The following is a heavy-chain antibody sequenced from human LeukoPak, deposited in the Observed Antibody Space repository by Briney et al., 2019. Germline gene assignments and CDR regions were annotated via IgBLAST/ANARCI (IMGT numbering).Heavy chain of an antibody. CDR1: GYSISSGYY. V-gene: IGHV4-38-2*02. Sequence: PSETLSLTCTVSGYSISSGYYWGWIRQPPGKGLEWIGSIYHSGSTYYNPSLKSRVTISVDTSKNQFSLKLSSVTAADTAVYYCARVRYYDSSGYYYDYWGQGTLVTVSS. D-gene: IGHD3-22*01. J-gene: IGHJ4*02. CDR3: ARVRYYDSSGYYYDY. CDR2: IYHSGST.